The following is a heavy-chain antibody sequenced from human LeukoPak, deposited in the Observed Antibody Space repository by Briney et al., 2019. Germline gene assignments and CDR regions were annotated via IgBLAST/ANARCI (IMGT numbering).Heavy chain of an antibody. CDR3: TTTATSTHDYYYYYGMDV. V-gene: IGHV3-15*01. Sequence: TGGSLRLSCAASGFTFSNAWMSWVRQAPGKGLEWVGRIKSKTDGGTTDYAAPVKGRFTISRDDSKNTLYLQMNSLKTEDTAVYYCTTTATSTHDYYYYYGMDVWGQGTTVTVSS. J-gene: IGHJ6*02. D-gene: IGHD2-2*01. CDR1: GFTFSNAW. CDR2: IKSKTDGGTT.